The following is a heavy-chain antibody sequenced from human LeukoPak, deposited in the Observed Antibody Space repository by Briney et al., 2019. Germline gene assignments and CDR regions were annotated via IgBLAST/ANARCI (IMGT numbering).Heavy chain of an antibody. V-gene: IGHV4-38-2*02. CDR1: GYSISSGYY. J-gene: IGHJ6*03. D-gene: IGHD6-13*01. CDR2: IYHSGST. Sequence: SETLSLTCTVSGYSISSGYYWGWIRQPPGKGLEWIGSIYHSGSTNYNPSLKSRVTMSVDTSKNQFSLKLSSVTAADTAVYYCAREGGDSSSWFLTDFGDIYYYMDVWGKGTTVTISS. CDR3: AREGGDSSSWFLTDFGDIYYYMDV.